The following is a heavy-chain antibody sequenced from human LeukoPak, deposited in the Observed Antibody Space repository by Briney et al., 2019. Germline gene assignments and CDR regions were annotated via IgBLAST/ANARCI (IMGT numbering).Heavy chain of an antibody. D-gene: IGHD1-1*01. V-gene: IGHV3-64*01. Sequence: GGSLRLSCVISGFTFTNYAIHWVRQAPGKGLEYVSAVSDNGGTTYYANSVKGRFTISRDNSKNTVFLQMGSLGPEDMGVYYCARGQRTPPDYFDYWGQGTLVTVSS. CDR3: ARGQRTPPDYFDY. CDR2: VSDNGGTT. CDR1: GFTFTNYA. J-gene: IGHJ4*02.